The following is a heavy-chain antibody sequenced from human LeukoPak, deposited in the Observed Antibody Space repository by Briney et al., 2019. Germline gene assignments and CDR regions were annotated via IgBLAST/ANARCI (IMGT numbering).Heavy chain of an antibody. D-gene: IGHD6-6*01. J-gene: IGHJ4*02. CDR3: ARSHSSSSVIDY. V-gene: IGHV1-69*04. CDR1: RCTFSSYA. CDR2: IIPILGIA. Sequence: SVKVSCKASRCTFSSYAIRWVRQAPGQGLEWMGRIIPILGIANYAQKFQGRVTITADKSTSTAYMELSSLRSEDTAVYYCARSHSSSSVIDYWGQGTLVTVSS.